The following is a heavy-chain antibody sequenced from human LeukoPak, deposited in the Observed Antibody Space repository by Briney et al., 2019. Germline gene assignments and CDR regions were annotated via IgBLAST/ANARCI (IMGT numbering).Heavy chain of an antibody. D-gene: IGHD6-19*01. CDR1: GFTFSDYY. Sequence: GGSLRLSCAASGFTFSDYYMSWIRQAPGKGLEWVSYISDGGSTKYYADSVKGRFTISRDNSKNTLYLQMNSLRAEDTAVYYCAKEGVDEAVAGYGGFDPWGQGTLVTVSS. CDR3: AKEGVDEAVAGYGGFDP. J-gene: IGHJ5*02. V-gene: IGHV3-11*04. CDR2: ISDGGSTK.